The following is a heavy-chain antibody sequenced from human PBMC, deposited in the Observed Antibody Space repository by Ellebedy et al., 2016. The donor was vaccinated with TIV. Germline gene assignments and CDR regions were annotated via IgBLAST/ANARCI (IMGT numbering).Heavy chain of an antibody. CDR2: IYPGDSDT. V-gene: IGHV5-51*01. D-gene: IGHD5-12*01. J-gene: IGHJ3*02. CDR1: GYSFTSYW. Sequence: KVSCKGSGYSFTSYWIGWVRQMPGKGLEWMGIIYPGDSDTRYSPSFQGQVTISADKSISTAYLQWSSLKASDTAMYYCARPGYSGYDYAVGAFEIWGQGTMVTVSS. CDR3: ARPGYSGYDYAVGAFEI.